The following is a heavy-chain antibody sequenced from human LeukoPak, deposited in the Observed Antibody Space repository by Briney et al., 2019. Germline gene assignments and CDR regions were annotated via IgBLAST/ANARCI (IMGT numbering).Heavy chain of an antibody. D-gene: IGHD2-15*01. CDR1: GYTFTNYD. CDR3: ARVLIPTASGAFDY. J-gene: IGHJ4*02. Sequence: ASVKVSCKASGYTFTNYDINWVRQAPGQGLEWMGIINPSGGSTSYAQKFQGRVTMTRDTSTSTVYMELSSLRSEDTAVYYCARVLIPTASGAFDYWGQGTLVTVSS. CDR2: INPSGGST. V-gene: IGHV1-46*01.